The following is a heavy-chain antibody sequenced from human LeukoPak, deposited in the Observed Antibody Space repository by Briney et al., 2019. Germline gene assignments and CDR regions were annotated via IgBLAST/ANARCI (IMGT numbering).Heavy chain of an antibody. Sequence: PSETLSLTCTVSGGSISSGDYYWSWIRQPPGKGLEWIGYIYYSGSTYYNPSLKSRVTISVDTSKNQFSLKLSSVTAADTAVYYCARSDRGMATIYYYYYMDVWGKGTTVTVSS. CDR3: ARSDRGMATIYYYYYMDV. J-gene: IGHJ6*03. CDR1: GGSISSGDYY. V-gene: IGHV4-30-4*01. D-gene: IGHD5-24*01. CDR2: IYYSGST.